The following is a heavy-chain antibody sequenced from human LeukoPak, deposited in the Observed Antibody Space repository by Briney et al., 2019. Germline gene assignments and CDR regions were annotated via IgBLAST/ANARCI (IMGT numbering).Heavy chain of an antibody. J-gene: IGHJ4*02. CDR3: AKVVPSLGFGELRYFDY. CDR1: GFTFSSYA. Sequence: GGSLRLSCAASGFTFSSYAMNWVRQAPGKGLEWVSAISGSGGSTYYVDSVKGRFTISRDNSKNTLYLQMNSLRAEDTAVYYCAKVVPSLGFGELRYFDYWGQGTLVTVSS. V-gene: IGHV3-23*01. D-gene: IGHD3-10*01. CDR2: ISGSGGST.